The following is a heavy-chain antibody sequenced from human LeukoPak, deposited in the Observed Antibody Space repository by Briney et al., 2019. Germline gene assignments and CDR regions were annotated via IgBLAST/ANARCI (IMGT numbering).Heavy chain of an antibody. CDR2: IYHSGST. D-gene: IGHD1-26*01. CDR3: ATHGVGSSMDV. V-gene: IGHV4-39*07. Sequence: SETLSLTCTVSGGSISSGGYYWSWIRQPPGKGLEWIGEIYHSGSTNYNPSLKSRVTISVDKSKNQFSLKLSSVTAADTAVYYCATHGVGSSMDVWGQGTTVTVSS. J-gene: IGHJ6*02. CDR1: GGSISSGGYY.